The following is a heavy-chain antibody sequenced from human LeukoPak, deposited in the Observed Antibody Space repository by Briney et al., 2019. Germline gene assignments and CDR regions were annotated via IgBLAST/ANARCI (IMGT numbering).Heavy chain of an antibody. Sequence: GGSLRLSCVVSGFTFSTYAIHWVRQAPGKGLGWVAAIKGRSTISRDNFKNTLYLEMSSLRVEDTAVYYCARVSTEGSFRDYYAMDVWGQGTTVTVSS. V-gene: IGHV3-30*15. CDR1: GFTFSTYA. J-gene: IGHJ6*02. D-gene: IGHD5/OR15-5a*01. CDR3: ARVSTEGSFRDYYAMDV. CDR2: I.